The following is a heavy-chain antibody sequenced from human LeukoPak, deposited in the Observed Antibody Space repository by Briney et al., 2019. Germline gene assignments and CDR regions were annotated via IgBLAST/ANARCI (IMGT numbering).Heavy chain of an antibody. CDR2: IYPGDSDT. CDR3: ARSSYYYDSSGPWFDP. CDR1: GYRFTSYW. V-gene: IGHV5-51*01. Sequence: GESLKISCKGSGYRFTSYWIGWVRQMPGKGLEWMWIIYPGDSDTRYSPSFQGQVTISADKSISTAYLQWSSLKASDTAMYYCARSSYYYDSSGPWFDPWGQGTLVTVSS. D-gene: IGHD3-22*01. J-gene: IGHJ5*02.